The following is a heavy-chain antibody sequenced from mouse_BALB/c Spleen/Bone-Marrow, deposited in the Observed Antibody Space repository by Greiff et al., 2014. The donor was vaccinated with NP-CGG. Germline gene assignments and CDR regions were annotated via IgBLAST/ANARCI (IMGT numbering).Heavy chain of an antibody. J-gene: IGHJ4*01. CDR2: IYPGDGDT. D-gene: IGHD2-1*01. CDR1: GYEFSSYW. Sequence: VQLQQSGAELVRPGSSVKISCKASGYEFSSYWMNWVKQRPGQGLEWIGQIYPGDGDTNYNGKFKGKATLTADKSSSTAYMQVSGLTSEDSAVYFCARVYYGNLDYWGQGTSVTVSS. V-gene: IGHV1-80*01. CDR3: ARVYYGNLDY.